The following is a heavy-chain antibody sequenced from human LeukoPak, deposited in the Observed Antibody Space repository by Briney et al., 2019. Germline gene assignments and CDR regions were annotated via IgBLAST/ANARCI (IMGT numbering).Heavy chain of an antibody. J-gene: IGHJ4*02. V-gene: IGHV3-30*03. CDR3: ARADYYDSLRIDY. CDR2: ISIDGSEK. Sequence: GGSLRLSCAASGFTFSSYGMNWVRQAPGKGLEWVAVISIDGSEKHYADSVKGRFTISRDNAKNSLYLQMNSLRAEDTAVYYCARADYYDSLRIDYWGQGTLVTVSS. CDR1: GFTFSSYG. D-gene: IGHD3-22*01.